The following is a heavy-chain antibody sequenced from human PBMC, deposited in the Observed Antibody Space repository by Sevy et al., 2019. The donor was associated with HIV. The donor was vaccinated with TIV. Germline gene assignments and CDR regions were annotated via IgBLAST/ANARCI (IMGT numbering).Heavy chain of an antibody. CDR3: ARGPDGAFDI. J-gene: IGHJ3*02. CDR1: GGSISSGGYY. CDR2: IYYSGST. V-gene: IGHV4-31*03. Sequence: SETLSLTCTVSGGSISSGGYYWSWIRQHPVKGLEWIGYIYYSGSTYYNPSLKSRVTISVDTSKNQFSLKLSSVTAADTAVYYCARGPDGAFDIWGQGTMVTVSS.